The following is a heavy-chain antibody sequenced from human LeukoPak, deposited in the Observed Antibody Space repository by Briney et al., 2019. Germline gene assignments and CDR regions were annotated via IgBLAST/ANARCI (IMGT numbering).Heavy chain of an antibody. CDR2: INHSGST. V-gene: IGHV4-39*07. CDR3: ARATTFDY. Sequence: SETLSLTCTVSGGSVSSGSYYWSRIRQPPGKGLEWIGEINHSGSTNYNPSLKSRVTISVDTSKNQFSLKLSSVTAADTAVYYCARATTFDYWGQGTLVTVSS. D-gene: IGHD5-12*01. J-gene: IGHJ4*02. CDR1: GGSVSSGSYY.